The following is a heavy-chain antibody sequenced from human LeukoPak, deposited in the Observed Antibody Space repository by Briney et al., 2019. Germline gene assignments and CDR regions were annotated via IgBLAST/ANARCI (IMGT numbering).Heavy chain of an antibody. D-gene: IGHD2-8*02. CDR3: VRVYGGSLDY. CDR1: GFTFSSYG. J-gene: IGHJ4*02. V-gene: IGHV3-30*03. CDR2: ISYDGSNK. Sequence: GGSLRLSCAASGFTFSSYGMHWVRQAPGKGLEWVAVISYDGSNKYYADSVKGRFTISRDNSKNTLYLQMNSLRTEDTAVYYCVRVYGGSLDYWGQGTLVTVSS.